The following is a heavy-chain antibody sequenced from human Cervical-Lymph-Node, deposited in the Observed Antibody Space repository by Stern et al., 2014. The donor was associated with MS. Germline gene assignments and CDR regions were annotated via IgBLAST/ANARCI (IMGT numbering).Heavy chain of an antibody. J-gene: IGHJ4*02. V-gene: IGHV3-9*01. Sequence: VQLVESGGGLVQPGRSLRLSCAASGFTFDDYAMHWVRQAPGKGLEWVSGISWNSGTIGYADSVKGRFAISRDNAKNSLYLQINSLRTEDTALYYCVKDISWGGLRHFEYWGQGTLVNVSS. CDR1: GFTFDDYA. CDR2: ISWNSGTI. D-gene: IGHD4-17*01. CDR3: VKDISWGGLRHFEY.